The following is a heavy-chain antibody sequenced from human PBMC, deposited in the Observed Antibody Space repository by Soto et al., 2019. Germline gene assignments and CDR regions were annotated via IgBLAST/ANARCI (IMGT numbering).Heavy chain of an antibody. J-gene: IGHJ4*02. V-gene: IGHV3-48*02. D-gene: IGHD1-1*01. Sequence: EVQLVASGGGLVQPGGSLRLSCAASAFTFSGYTMNWVRQAPGKGLEWLSYISSSGSTTYYADSVKGRFTISRDNARNALFLQMSSLRDEDTAVYYCARGIGKPYFDSWGQGALVTVFS. CDR1: AFTFSGYT. CDR3: ARGIGKPYFDS. CDR2: ISSSGSTT.